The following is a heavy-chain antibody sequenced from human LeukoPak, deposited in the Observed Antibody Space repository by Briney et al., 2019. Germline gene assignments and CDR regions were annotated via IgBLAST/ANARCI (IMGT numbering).Heavy chain of an antibody. V-gene: IGHV3-74*01. Sequence: GGSLRLSCAASGFTFSSYWMHWVRQAPGTGLVWVSRINADGGSTSYADSVKGRFTISRDNAKNTLYLEMTSLRADDTAVYYCIRVAVTMGAAAGIDYWGQGTLVTVSS. CDR3: IRVAVTMGAAAGIDY. CDR1: GFTFSSYW. J-gene: IGHJ4*02. D-gene: IGHD6-13*01. CDR2: INADGGST.